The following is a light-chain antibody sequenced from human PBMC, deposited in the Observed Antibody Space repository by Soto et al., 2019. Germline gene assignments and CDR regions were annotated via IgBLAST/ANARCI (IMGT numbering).Light chain of an antibody. V-gene: IGKV3-11*01. J-gene: IGKJ4*01. CDR2: DAS. CDR3: QQRTDWPLT. CDR1: QSVSRY. Sequence: EIVLTQSPATLSLSPGERATVSCRASQSVSRYLAWYQQKPGQAPRLLIYDASHRATDIPARFSGSGSGTDFPLTISSLEPEDFAVYYCQQRTDWPLTFGGGTKVEMK.